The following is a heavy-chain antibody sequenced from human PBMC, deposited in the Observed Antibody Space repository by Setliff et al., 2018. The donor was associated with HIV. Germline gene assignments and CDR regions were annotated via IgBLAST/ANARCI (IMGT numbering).Heavy chain of an antibody. CDR1: GYTFSDYD. D-gene: IGHD1-20*01. Sequence: GASVKVSCKASGYTFSDYDVAWVRQAPGQGLEWMGWISGYSGHTSYAQKIQGRVTMTTDTSTSTAYMELSSLRSEDTAVYYCTRESITGTPSDYWGQGTLVTVSS. CDR3: TRESITGTPSDY. CDR2: ISGYSGHT. V-gene: IGHV1-18*01. J-gene: IGHJ4*02.